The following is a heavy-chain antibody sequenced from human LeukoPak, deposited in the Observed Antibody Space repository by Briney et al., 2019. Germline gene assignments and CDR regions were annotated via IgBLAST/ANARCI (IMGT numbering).Heavy chain of an antibody. CDR3: ARGPQGGYSYGPPPSY. CDR2: INHSGST. J-gene: IGHJ4*02. CDR1: GGSFSGYY. V-gene: IGHV4-34*01. D-gene: IGHD5-18*01. Sequence: SETLSLTCAVYGGSFSGYYWSCIRQPPGKGLEWIGEINHSGSTNYNPSLKSRVTISVDTSKNQFSLKLSSVTAADTAVYYCARGPQGGYSYGPPPSYWGQGTLVTVSS.